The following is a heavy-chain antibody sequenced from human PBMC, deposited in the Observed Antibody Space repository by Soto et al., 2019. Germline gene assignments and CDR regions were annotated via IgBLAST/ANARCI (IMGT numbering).Heavy chain of an antibody. D-gene: IGHD6-13*01. J-gene: IGHJ6*03. CDR2: INSDRSST. CDR1: GFTFSSYW. V-gene: IGHV3-74*01. CDR3: AREGSSWDYYYYYYMDV. Sequence: EVQLVESGGGLVQPGVSLRLSCAASGFTFSSYWMHWVRQAPGKGLLWVSRINSDRSSTSYADSVKGRFTISRDNAKNTLYLQMNSLRAEDTAVYYCAREGSSWDYYYYYYMDVWGKGTTVTVSS.